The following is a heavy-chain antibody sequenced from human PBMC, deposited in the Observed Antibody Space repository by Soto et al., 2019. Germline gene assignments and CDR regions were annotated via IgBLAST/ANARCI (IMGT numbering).Heavy chain of an antibody. V-gene: IGHV1-8*01. CDR1: GYTFTSYD. J-gene: IGHJ6*03. D-gene: IGHD6-13*01. CDR3: ARGPKYSSSWYYYYYYMDV. Sequence: QVQLVQSGAEVKKPGASVKVSCKASGYTFTSYDINWVRKATGQGLEWMGWMNPNSGNTGYAQKFQGRVTMTRNTSISTAYMELSSLRSEDTAVYYCARGPKYSSSWYYYYYYMDVWGKGTTVTVSS. CDR2: MNPNSGNT.